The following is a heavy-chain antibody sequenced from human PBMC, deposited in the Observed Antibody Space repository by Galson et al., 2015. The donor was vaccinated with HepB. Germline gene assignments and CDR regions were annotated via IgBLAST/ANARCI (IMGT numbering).Heavy chain of an antibody. CDR2: IHSDGTT. Sequence: SLRLSCAASGFTVSSNYMSWVRQAPGKGLEWVSVIHSDGTTYYADSVKGRFTISRDNSKNTLYLQMNSLRAEDTAVYYCARDRRGGGYYDYYYYYMDVWGKGTTVTVSS. CDR1: GFTVSSNY. V-gene: IGHV3-53*01. CDR3: ARDRRGGGYYDYYYYYMDV. J-gene: IGHJ6*03. D-gene: IGHD1-26*01.